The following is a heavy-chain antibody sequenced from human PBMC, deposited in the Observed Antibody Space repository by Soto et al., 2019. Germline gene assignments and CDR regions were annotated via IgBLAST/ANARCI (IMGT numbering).Heavy chain of an antibody. Sequence: QVQLVESGGGVVQPGRSLRLSCAASGFTFSSYAMHWVRQAPGKGLEWVAVISYDGSNKYYADSVKGRFTISRDNSKNTVYLQMNSLRAEDTAVYYCARDGSITIFGVVITPYYYYYGMDVWGQGTTVTVSS. CDR2: ISYDGSNK. CDR3: ARDGSITIFGVVITPYYYYYGMDV. V-gene: IGHV3-30-3*01. D-gene: IGHD3-3*01. J-gene: IGHJ6*02. CDR1: GFTFSSYA.